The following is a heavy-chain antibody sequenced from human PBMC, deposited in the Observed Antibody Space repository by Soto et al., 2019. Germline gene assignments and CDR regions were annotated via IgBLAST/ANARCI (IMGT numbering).Heavy chain of an antibody. J-gene: IGHJ6*02. CDR2: INPNSGGT. D-gene: IGHD2-15*01. CDR3: ARELLLLVYYYYGMDV. V-gene: IGHV1-2*02. CDR1: GYTFTGYY. Sequence: QVQLVQSGAEVKKPGASVKVSCKASGYTFTGYYMHWVRQAPGQGLEWMGWINPNSGGTNYAQKVQGRITMTRDTSISTAYMELSRLRSDDTAVYYCARELLLLVYYYYGMDVWGQGTTVTVSS.